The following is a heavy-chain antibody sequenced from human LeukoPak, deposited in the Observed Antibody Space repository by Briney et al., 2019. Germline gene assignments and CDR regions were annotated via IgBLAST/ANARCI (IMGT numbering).Heavy chain of an antibody. Sequence: PGGSLRLSCAASGFTFSSYSMNWVRQAPGKGLEWVSYISRSSSTIYYADSVKGRFTISRDNAKNLLYLQMNSLRAEDTAVYYCARSVEWLFNYWGQGTLVTVSS. CDR1: GFTFSSYS. D-gene: IGHD3-3*01. CDR2: ISRSSSTI. V-gene: IGHV3-48*01. CDR3: ARSVEWLFNY. J-gene: IGHJ4*02.